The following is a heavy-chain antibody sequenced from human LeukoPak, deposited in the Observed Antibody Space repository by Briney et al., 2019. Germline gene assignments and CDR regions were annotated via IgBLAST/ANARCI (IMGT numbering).Heavy chain of an antibody. D-gene: IGHD1-1*01. V-gene: IGHV1-2*02. J-gene: IGHJ4*02. CDR3: GRDRHWNQGNFDY. CDR1: GYTITGYY. CDR2: INPNNGGT. Sequence: GASVKVSCKAFGYTITGYYIHWVRQAPGQGLEWMGWINPNNGGTNSAQKFQGRVTMTRDTSIGSAYMELNRLTYDDTAVYYCGRDRHWNQGNFDYWGQGTLVPVSS.